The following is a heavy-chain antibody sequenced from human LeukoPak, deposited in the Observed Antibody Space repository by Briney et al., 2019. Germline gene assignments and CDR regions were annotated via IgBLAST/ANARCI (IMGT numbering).Heavy chain of an antibody. CDR1: GASISSYY. Sequence: SETLSLTCTVSGASISSYYWGWIRQPPGKGLEWIGSIYYSGSTYYNPSLKSRVTISVDTSKNQFSLKLSSVTAADTAVYYCARVAEDYGSGSYYYYYYMDVWGKGTTVTVSS. CDR3: ARVAEDYGSGSYYYYYYMDV. J-gene: IGHJ6*03. D-gene: IGHD3-10*01. CDR2: IYYSGST. V-gene: IGHV4-39*07.